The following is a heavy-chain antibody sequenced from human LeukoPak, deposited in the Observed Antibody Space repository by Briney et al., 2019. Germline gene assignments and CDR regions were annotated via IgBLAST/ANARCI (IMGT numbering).Heavy chain of an antibody. CDR3: ARDTGSLGNDY. Sequence: GGSLRLSCTASGLTVSSNCMSWVRQAPGRGLEWVSFIYSGGNTYYADSVKGRFTISRDSSKNTFHLQMNSLRAEDTAVYYCARDTGSLGNDYWGQGTLVTVSS. J-gene: IGHJ4*02. V-gene: IGHV3-53*01. CDR1: GLTVSSNC. D-gene: IGHD1-26*01. CDR2: IYSGGNT.